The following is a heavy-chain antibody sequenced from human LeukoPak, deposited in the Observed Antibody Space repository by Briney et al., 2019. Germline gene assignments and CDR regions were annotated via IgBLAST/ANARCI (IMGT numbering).Heavy chain of an antibody. D-gene: IGHD3-10*01. Sequence: SVKVSCKASGGTFSSYAISWVRQAPGQGLEWMGGIIPIFGTANYAQKFQGRVTITTDESTSTAYMELSSLRSEDTAVYYCASGEYYGSGSYWDPYYFDYWGQGTLDTVSS. J-gene: IGHJ4*02. CDR1: GGTFSSYA. CDR3: ASGEYYGSGSYWDPYYFDY. V-gene: IGHV1-69*05. CDR2: IIPIFGTA.